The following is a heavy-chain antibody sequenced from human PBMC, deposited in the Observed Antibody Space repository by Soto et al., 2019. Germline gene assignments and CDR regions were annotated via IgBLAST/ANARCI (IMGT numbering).Heavy chain of an antibody. J-gene: IGHJ4*02. CDR1: GLTFNRYW. CDR2: INTDGSNT. Sequence: GGSLRLSCAASGLTFNRYWMHWVRHAPGKGLVWVSHINTDGSNTNYADSVKGRFTISRDNAKSTLYLQMSSLRPDDSAVYYCVKSRGGANYDFVDWGQGTQVTVSS. V-gene: IGHV3-74*01. D-gene: IGHD4-4*01. CDR3: VKSRGGANYDFVD.